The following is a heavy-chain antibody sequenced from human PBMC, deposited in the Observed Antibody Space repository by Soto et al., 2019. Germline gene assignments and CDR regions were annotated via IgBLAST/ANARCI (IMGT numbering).Heavy chain of an antibody. D-gene: IGHD5-12*01. CDR3: AKEEMATIDY. CDR1: GFTFSHYG. V-gene: IGHV3-30*05. J-gene: IGHJ4*02. Sequence: PGGSLRLSCAASGFTFSHYGMQWVRQAPGKGLEWVAVISYDGSNQYYADSLKGRFTISRDNSKNTLFLQMNSLRAEDTAVYFCAKEEMATIDYWGQGSLVTVSS. CDR2: ISYDGSNQ.